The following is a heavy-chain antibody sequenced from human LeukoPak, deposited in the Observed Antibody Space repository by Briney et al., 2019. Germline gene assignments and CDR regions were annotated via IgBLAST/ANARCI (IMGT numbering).Heavy chain of an antibody. V-gene: IGHV1-69*04. CDR2: IIPILGIA. CDR3: ARGIGRHSYGYGPSFDY. D-gene: IGHD5-18*01. CDR1: GGTFSSYA. Sequence: SVKVSCKASGGTFSSYAISWVRQSPGQGLEWMGRIIPILGIANYAQKFQGRVTITADKSTSTAYMELSRLRSDDTAVYYCARGIGRHSYGYGPSFDYWGQGTLVTVSS. J-gene: IGHJ4*02.